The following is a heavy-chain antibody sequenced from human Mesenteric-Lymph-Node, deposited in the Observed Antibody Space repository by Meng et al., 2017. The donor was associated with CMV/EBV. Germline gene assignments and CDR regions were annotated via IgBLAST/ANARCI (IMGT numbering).Heavy chain of an antibody. J-gene: IGHJ3*02. CDR1: GFTFSGYS. CDR2: ISSSGSTI. D-gene: IGHD2-2*01. V-gene: IGHV3-48*04. Sequence: GGSLRLSCTASGFTFSGYSLNWVRQAPGKGLEWVSYISSSGSTIYYADSVKGRFTISRDNAKNSLYLQMNSLRAEDTAVYYCARVVQLLHDAFDIWGQGTMVTVSS. CDR3: ARVVQLLHDAFDI.